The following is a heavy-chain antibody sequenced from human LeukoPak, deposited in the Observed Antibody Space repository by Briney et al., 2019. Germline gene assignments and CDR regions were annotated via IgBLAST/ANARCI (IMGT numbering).Heavy chain of an antibody. CDR3: ARLNIAGGFDY. V-gene: IGHV4-39*07. J-gene: IGHJ4*02. D-gene: IGHD5-12*01. CDR2: IFYSGST. Sequence: SETLSLTCTVSSGSISTSNYYWGWVRQPPGKALEWIGNIFYSGSTYYSPSLKSRVTISLDTSRNQFSLKLTSVTAADTAVYYCARLNIAGGFDYWGQGTLVTVSS. CDR1: SGSISTSNYY.